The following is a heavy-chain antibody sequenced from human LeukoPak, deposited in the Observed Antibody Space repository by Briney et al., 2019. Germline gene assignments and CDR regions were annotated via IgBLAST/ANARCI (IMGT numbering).Heavy chain of an antibody. J-gene: IGHJ1*01. CDR2: TIPIFGTA. CDR3: ARDSSEFRSLISH. D-gene: IGHD1-14*01. CDR1: GGTFSSHA. V-gene: IGHV1-69*13. Sequence: GASVKVSCKASGGTFSSHAISWVRQAPGQGLEWMGGTIPIFGTAKYAQKFQGRVTITADESTSTAYMELRSLRSEDTAVYYCARDSSEFRSLISHWGQGTLVTVSS.